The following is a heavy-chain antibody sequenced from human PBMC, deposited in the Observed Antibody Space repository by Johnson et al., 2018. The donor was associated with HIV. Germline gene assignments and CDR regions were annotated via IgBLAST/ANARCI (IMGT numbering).Heavy chain of an antibody. J-gene: IGHJ3*01. CDR1: GFTFSS. Sequence: QVQLVESGGGVVQPGRSLRLSCAASGFTFSSMHWDRPAPGKGLEWVAVISHDGSHKYYADSVKGRFSLSRDISKNMLYLQMNSLKAEDTAVYYCASLSDDAFDFWGQGTMVIVSS. CDR3: ASLSDDAFDF. V-gene: IGHV3-30*03. CDR2: ISHDGSHK.